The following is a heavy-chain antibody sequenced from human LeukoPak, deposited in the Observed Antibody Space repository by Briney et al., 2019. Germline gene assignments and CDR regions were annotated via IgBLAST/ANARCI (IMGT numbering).Heavy chain of an antibody. Sequence: PGGSLRLSCAASGFTFSSYGMHWVRQAPGKGLEWVAVISYDGSNKYYADSVKGRFTISRDNSKNTLYLQMNSLRAEDTAVYYCARAPLGLELSNWFDPWGQGTLVTVSS. D-gene: IGHD1-7*01. CDR2: ISYDGSNK. J-gene: IGHJ5*02. V-gene: IGHV3-30*03. CDR3: ARAPLGLELSNWFDP. CDR1: GFTFSSYG.